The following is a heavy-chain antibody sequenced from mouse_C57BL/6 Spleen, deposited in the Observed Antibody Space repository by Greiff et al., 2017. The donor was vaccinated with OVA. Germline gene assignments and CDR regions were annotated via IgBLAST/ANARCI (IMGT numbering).Heavy chain of an antibody. J-gene: IGHJ4*01. CDR1: GYTFTSYG. V-gene: IGHV1-81*01. D-gene: IGHD2-3*01. CDR2: IYPRSGNT. Sequence: QVQLQQPGAELVMPGASVKLSCKASGYTFTSYGISWVKQRTGQGLEWIGEIYPRSGNTYYNEKFKGKATLTADKSSSTAYMELRSLTSEDSAVYFCARKGDDGYYYYAMDYWGQGTSVTVSS. CDR3: ARKGDDGYYYYAMDY.